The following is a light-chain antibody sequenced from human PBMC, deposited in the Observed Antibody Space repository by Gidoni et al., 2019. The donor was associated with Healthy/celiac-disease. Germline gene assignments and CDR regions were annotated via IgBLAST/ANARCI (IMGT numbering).Light chain of an antibody. CDR2: DAS. CDR3: QQYDNLPRWA. CDR1: QDISNY. V-gene: IGKV1-33*01. J-gene: IGKJ1*01. Sequence: DIQMTQSPSSLSASVGDRVTITCQASQDISNYLTWYQQKPGKAPKLLIYDASNLETGVPSRFSRSGSGTDFTFTISSLQPEDIATYYCQQYDNLPRWAFGQGTKVEIK.